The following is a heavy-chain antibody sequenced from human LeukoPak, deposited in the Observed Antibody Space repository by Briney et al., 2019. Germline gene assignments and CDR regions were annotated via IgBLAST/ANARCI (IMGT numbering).Heavy chain of an antibody. CDR2: INAGNGNT. D-gene: IGHD3-22*01. CDR3: ARDRDYYDSSGYDY. V-gene: IGHV1-3*01. Sequence: ASVKVSCEASGYTFTGYYMHWVRQAPGQGLEWMGWINAGNGNTKYSQKFQGRVTITRDTSASTAYMELSSLRSEDTAVYYCARDRDYYDSSGYDYWGQGTLVTVSS. CDR1: GYTFTGYY. J-gene: IGHJ4*02.